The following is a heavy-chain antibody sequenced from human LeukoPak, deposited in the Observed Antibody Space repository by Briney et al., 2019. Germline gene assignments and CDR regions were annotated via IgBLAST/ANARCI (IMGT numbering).Heavy chain of an antibody. D-gene: IGHD3-16*01. CDR3: ARGARGSHTPTGAFDI. CDR1: GYTFTGYY. J-gene: IGHJ3*02. V-gene: IGHV1-2*02. CDR2: INPNSGGT. Sequence: ASVKVSCKASGYTFTGYYMHWVRQAPGQGLEWMGWINPNSGGTNYAQKFQGRVTMTRDTSISTAYMELSSLRSDDTAMYYCARGARGSHTPTGAFDIWGQGTMVTVSS.